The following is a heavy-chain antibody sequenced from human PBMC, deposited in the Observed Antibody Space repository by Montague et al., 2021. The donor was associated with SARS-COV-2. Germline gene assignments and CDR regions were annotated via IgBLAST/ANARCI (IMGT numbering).Heavy chain of an antibody. CDR3: ARGPITVTTVYYYYGMDV. D-gene: IGHD4-17*01. J-gene: IGHJ6*02. CDR1: GGSFSGYY. Sequence: SETLSLTCAVSGGSFSGYYWSWIRQPPGKGLEWIGEINHSGSTNYNPSLKSRVTISVDTSKNQFSLKLSSVTAADTAVYYCARGPITVTTVYYYYGMDVWGQGTTVTVSS. CDR2: INHSGST. V-gene: IGHV4-34*01.